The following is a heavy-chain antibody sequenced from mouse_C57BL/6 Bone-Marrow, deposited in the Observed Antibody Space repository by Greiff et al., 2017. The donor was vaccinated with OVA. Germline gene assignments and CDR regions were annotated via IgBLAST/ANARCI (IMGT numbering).Heavy chain of an antibody. CDR2: IYPGSGST. J-gene: IGHJ4*01. CDR3: VITTVVAPHYYAMDY. D-gene: IGHD1-1*01. CDR1: GYTFTSYW. Sequence: QVHVKQSGAELVKPGASVKMSCKASGYTFTSYWITWVKQRPGQGLEWIGDIYPGSGSTNYNEKFKSKATLTVDTSSSTAYMQLSSLTSEDSAVYYCVITTVVAPHYYAMDYWGQGTSVTVSS. V-gene: IGHV1-55*01.